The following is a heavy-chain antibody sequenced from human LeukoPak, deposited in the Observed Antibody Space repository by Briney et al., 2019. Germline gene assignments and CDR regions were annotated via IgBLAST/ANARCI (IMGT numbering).Heavy chain of an antibody. CDR2: IIPIFGTA. CDR1: GGTFSSYA. V-gene: IGHV1-69*13. Sequence: SMKVSCKASGGTFSSYAISWVRQAPGQGLEWMGGIIPIFGTANYAQKFQGRVTITADESTSTAYMELSSLRSEDTAVYYCARGPYYYDSSGYYPLDYWGQGTLVTVSS. CDR3: ARGPYYYDSSGYYPLDY. J-gene: IGHJ4*02. D-gene: IGHD3-22*01.